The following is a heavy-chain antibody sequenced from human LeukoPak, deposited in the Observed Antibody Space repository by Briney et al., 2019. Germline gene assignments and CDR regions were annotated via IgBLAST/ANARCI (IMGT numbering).Heavy chain of an antibody. Sequence: SQTLSLTCTVSGGSISSGDYYWSWIRQPPGKGLEWTGYIYYSGSTYYNPSLKSRVTISVDTSKNQFSLKLSSVTAADTAVYYCARVGSYGYRYYYYYYGMDVWGQGTTVTVSS. D-gene: IGHD5-18*01. CDR3: ARVGSYGYRYYYYYYGMDV. V-gene: IGHV4-30-4*01. CDR1: GGSISSGDYY. J-gene: IGHJ6*02. CDR2: IYYSGST.